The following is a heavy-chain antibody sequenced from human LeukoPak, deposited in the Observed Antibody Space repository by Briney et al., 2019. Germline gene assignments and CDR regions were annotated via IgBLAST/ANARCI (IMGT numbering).Heavy chain of an antibody. CDR1: GGSISSGSYY. CDR2: IYTSGST. J-gene: IGHJ4*02. CDR3: ARVRLSYGYYFDY. V-gene: IGHV4-61*02. Sequence: PSETLSLTCTVSGGSISSGSYYWSWIRQPAGKGLEWIGRIYTSGSTNYNPSLKSRVTISVDTSKNQFSLKLSSVTAADTAVYYCARVRLSYGYYFDYWGQGTLVTVSS. D-gene: IGHD5-18*01.